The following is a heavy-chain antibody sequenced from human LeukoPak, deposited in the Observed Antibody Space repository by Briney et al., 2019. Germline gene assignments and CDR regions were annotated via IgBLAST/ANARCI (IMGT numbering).Heavy chain of an antibody. J-gene: IGHJ3*01. Sequence: GGSLRLSCAASGFTFSAYSMNWVRQAPGKGLEWVSHISSGSSTIYYADSVKGRFTISRDNARNSLYLQMNSLRAEDTAVYYCVRGSRVMIMFGGVEAFDVWGQGTMVTVSS. CDR1: GFTFSAYS. CDR2: ISSGSSTI. V-gene: IGHV3-48*01. D-gene: IGHD3-16*01. CDR3: VRGSRVMIMFGGVEAFDV.